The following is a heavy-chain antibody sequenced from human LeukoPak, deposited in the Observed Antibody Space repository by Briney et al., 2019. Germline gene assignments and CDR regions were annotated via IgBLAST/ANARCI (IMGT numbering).Heavy chain of an antibody. CDR2: IYSGGST. Sequence: PGGSLRLSCAASGFAVSSTYMSWVRQAPGKGLEWISIIYSGGSTYYADSVKGRFTTSRDNSKNTVFLQMNSLRAEDTAVYYCASRNTSGGQGTLVTVSS. D-gene: IGHD3-22*01. CDR3: ASRNTS. V-gene: IGHV3-53*01. CDR1: GFAVSSTY. J-gene: IGHJ4*02.